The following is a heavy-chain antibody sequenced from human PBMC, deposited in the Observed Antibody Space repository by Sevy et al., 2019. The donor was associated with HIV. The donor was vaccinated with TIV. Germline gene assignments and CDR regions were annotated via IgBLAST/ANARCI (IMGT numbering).Heavy chain of an antibody. Sequence: GGSLRLSCATSGFTFNIYAMSWVRQAPGKGLEWLSTIGGGDTYYADSVKGRFTISRDDSKSAVYLQMNSLRADDTAVYYCAKDGVSRNKLWDWFDPWGQGTLVTVSS. CDR3: AKDGVSRNKLWDWFDP. V-gene: IGHV3-23*01. J-gene: IGHJ5*02. CDR2: IGGGDT. CDR1: GFTFNIYA. D-gene: IGHD2-21*01.